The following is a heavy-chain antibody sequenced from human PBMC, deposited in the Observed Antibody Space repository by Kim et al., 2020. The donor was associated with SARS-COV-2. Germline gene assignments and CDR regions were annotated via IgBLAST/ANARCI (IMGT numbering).Heavy chain of an antibody. CDR1: GFTLSKTW. CDR3: ATDQGNSSSFYSFDY. J-gene: IGHJ4*02. V-gene: IGHV3-15*01. D-gene: IGHD5-12*01. CDR2: IKSIRDGGAA. Sequence: GGSLRLSCAASGFTLSKTWMTWVRQAPGKGLESVARIKSIRDGGAAFYAAPVKDRFTISRSDSENTLYLQMNSLTTEDTAVYYCATDQGNSSSFYSFDYWGLGPLVPVSS.